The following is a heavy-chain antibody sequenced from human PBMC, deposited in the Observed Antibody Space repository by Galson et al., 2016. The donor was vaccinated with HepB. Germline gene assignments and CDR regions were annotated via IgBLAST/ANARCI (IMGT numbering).Heavy chain of an antibody. CDR2: IYYSGST. D-gene: IGHD2-2*01. V-gene: IGHV4-39*07. CDR3: ATIRLLCPDTRCYGVGLDS. J-gene: IGHJ4*02. CDR1: GGSISSSSYY. Sequence: SETLSLTCTVSGGSISSSSYYWGWIRQPPGKGLEWIGSIYYSGSTYYNPSLKSRVTISVDTSKNQFSLKLTSVTAADTAVYYCATIRLLCPDTRCYGVGLDSWGQGSLVTVSS.